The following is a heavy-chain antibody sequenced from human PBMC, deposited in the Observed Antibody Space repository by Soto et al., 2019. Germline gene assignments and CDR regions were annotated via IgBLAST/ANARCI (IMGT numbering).Heavy chain of an antibody. CDR2: ISGGGSDT. CDR1: GFTFRSYA. CDR3: AKDDSLEWFFPLDA. Sequence: EVHLLESGGGLGQPGGSLRLSCSASGFTFRSYAMSWVRQAPGKGLEWVSGISGGGSDTYYSDSVRGRFTISRDNSKNTLYLQMNSLRVEDSAVYFCAKDDSLEWFFPLDAWGQGTLVTVSS. D-gene: IGHD3-3*01. V-gene: IGHV3-23*01. J-gene: IGHJ5*02.